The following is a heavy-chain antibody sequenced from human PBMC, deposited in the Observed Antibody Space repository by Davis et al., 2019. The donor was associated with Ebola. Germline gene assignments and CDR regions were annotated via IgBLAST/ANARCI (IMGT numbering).Heavy chain of an antibody. CDR2: MYAVGNT. Sequence: GESLKISCAASGFSVSANYMIWVRQAPGKGLEWISLMYAVGNTFYADSVKGRFTISRDNSKKTLYLQMNSLRAEDTAVYYCAKAAYGSGTLFDYWGQGTLVTVSS. CDR1: GFSVSANY. CDR3: AKAAYGSGTLFDY. J-gene: IGHJ4*02. V-gene: IGHV3-53*01. D-gene: IGHD3-10*01.